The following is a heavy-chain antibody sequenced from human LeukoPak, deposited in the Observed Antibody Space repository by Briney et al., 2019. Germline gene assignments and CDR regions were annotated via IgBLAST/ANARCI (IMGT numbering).Heavy chain of an antibody. CDR3: ARALSPYWY. Sequence: PGGSLRLSCAASGFTFSSYWMSWVRQAPEKGLEWVANIKEDGSEKNYVDSVKGRFTIPRDNAKNSVYLQMNSLRAEDTAVYYCARALSPYWYWGQGTLVTVSS. CDR1: GFTFSSYW. V-gene: IGHV3-7*01. CDR2: IKEDGSEK. J-gene: IGHJ4*02. D-gene: IGHD1-14*01.